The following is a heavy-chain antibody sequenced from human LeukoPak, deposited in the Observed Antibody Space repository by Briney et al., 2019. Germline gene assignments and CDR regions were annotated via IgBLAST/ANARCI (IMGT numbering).Heavy chain of an antibody. CDR2: IIPIFGTA. CDR3: ARGQGFSHAFDI. D-gene: IGHD3-3*01. Sequence: VASVKVSCKASGGTFSSHAISWVRQAPGQGLEWMGGIIPIFGTANYAQKFQGRVTITTDESTSTAYMELSSLRSEDTAVYYCARGQGFSHAFDIWGQGTMVTVSS. CDR1: GGTFSSHA. J-gene: IGHJ3*02. V-gene: IGHV1-69*05.